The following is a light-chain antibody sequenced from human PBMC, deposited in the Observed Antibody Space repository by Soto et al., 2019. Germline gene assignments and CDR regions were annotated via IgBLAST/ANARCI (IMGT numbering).Light chain of an antibody. CDR2: EVS. J-gene: IGLJ3*02. V-gene: IGLV2-14*03. CDR3: SSYTSSSTWL. Sequence: QYALTQPASESGSPGQSITISCTGTSSDVGAYNYVSWYQQHPGKAPKLMIYEVSNRPSGVSNRFSGSKSANTASLTISGLQAGDEADYYCSSYTSSSTWLFGGGTKLTVL. CDR1: SSDVGAYNY.